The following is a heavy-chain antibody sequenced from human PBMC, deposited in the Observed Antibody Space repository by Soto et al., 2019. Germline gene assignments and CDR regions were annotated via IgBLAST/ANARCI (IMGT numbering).Heavy chain of an antibody. J-gene: IGHJ3*02. CDR2: FDPEDGET. CDR3: ARTSLRFGEIRGANAFDI. V-gene: IGHV1-24*01. Sequence: AXVKVSCKVSGYTLTELSMHWVRQAPGKGLEWMGGFDPEDGETIYAQKFQGRVTITRDTSASTAYMELSSLRSEDTAVYYCARTSLRFGEIRGANAFDIWGQGTMVTVSS. CDR1: GYTLTELS. D-gene: IGHD3-10*01.